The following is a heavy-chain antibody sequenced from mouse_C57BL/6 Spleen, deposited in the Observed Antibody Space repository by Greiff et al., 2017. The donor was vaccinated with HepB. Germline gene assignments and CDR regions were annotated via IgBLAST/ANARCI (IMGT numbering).Heavy chain of an antibody. V-gene: IGHV1-54*01. CDR2: INPGSGGT. CDR1: GYAFTNYL. Sequence: VKLLQSGAELVRPGTSVKVSCKASGYAFTNYLIEWVKQRPGQGLEWIGVINPGSGGTNYNEKFKGKATLTADKSSSTAYMQLSSLTSEDSAVYFCARDFTTVVATGYFDVWGTGTTVTVSS. CDR3: ARDFTTVVATGYFDV. J-gene: IGHJ1*03. D-gene: IGHD1-1*01.